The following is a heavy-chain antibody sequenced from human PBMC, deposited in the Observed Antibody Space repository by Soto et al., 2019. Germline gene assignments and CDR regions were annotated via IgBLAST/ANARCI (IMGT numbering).Heavy chain of an antibody. CDR2: MNPNSGNT. J-gene: IGHJ3*02. Sequence: XSVKVSCKASGYPFTSYDINWGRQATGQGLEWMGWMNPNSGNTGYAQKFQGRVTMTRNTSISTAYMELSSLRSEDTAVYYCERVGATTPNAFDIWGQGTMVTVSS. CDR3: ERVGATTPNAFDI. V-gene: IGHV1-8*01. D-gene: IGHD1-26*01. CDR1: GYPFTSYD.